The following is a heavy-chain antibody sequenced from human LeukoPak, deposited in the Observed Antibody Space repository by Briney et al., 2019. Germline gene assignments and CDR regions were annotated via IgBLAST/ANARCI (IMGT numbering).Heavy chain of an antibody. CDR3: ASSRYCTNGVCSNY. CDR2: IIPIFGTA. Sequence: SVKVSCKASGGTFSSYAISWVRQAPGQGLEWMGGIIPIFGTANYAQKFQGRVTITTDESTSTAYMELSSLRSEDAAVYYCASSRYCTNGVCSNYWGQGTLVTVSS. J-gene: IGHJ4*02. V-gene: IGHV1-69*05. D-gene: IGHD2-8*01. CDR1: GGTFSSYA.